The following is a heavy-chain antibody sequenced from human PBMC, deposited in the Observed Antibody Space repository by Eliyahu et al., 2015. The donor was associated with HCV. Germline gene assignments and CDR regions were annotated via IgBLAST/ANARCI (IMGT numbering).Heavy chain of an antibody. Sequence: EVQLVESGGGLVQPGGSLRLXXSASGFTFDXSDMHWVRQGPGKGLEWVSGITWNSGTTAYADSVKGRFTISKDNAKNSLYLQMNSLRPEDTALYYCAKDIGSSWYWNKGMDVWGQGTTVTVSS. J-gene: IGHJ6*02. D-gene: IGHD6-13*01. CDR1: GFTFDXSD. CDR3: AKDIGSSWYWNKGMDV. CDR2: ITWNSGTT. V-gene: IGHV3-9*01.